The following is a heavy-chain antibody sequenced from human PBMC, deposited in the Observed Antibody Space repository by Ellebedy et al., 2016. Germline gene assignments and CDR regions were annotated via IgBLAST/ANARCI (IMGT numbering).Heavy chain of an antibody. CDR3: AHSHYPRGGVRWLQSPFFDY. Sequence: SGPTLVKPTQTLTLTCTFSGFSLSTSGVGVGWIRQPPGKALDWLALIYWDDDKRYSPSLKSRLTITKDTSKNQVVITMTNMDPVDTATYYCAHSHYPRGGVRWLQSPFFDYWGQGTLVTVSS. V-gene: IGHV2-5*02. D-gene: IGHD5-24*01. CDR2: IYWDDDK. J-gene: IGHJ4*02. CDR1: GFSLSTSGVG.